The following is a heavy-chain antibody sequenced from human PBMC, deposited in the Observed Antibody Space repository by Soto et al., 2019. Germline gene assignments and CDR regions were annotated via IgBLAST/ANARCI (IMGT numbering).Heavy chain of an antibody. Sequence: SETLSLTCAVSSGSISSSNWWSWVRPPPGKGLEWIGEIYHSGSTNYNPSLKSRVTISVDKSKNQFSLKLSSVTAADTAVYYCGGSSWPHDAFDIWGQGTMVTVSS. D-gene: IGHD6-13*01. V-gene: IGHV4-4*02. CDR2: IYHSGST. CDR3: GGSSWPHDAFDI. CDR1: SGSISSSNW. J-gene: IGHJ3*02.